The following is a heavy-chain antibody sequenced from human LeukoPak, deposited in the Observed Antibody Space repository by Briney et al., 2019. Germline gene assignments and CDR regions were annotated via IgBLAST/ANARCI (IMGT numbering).Heavy chain of an antibody. Sequence: SETLSLTCSVSGGTMNSYYWSWIRQSPGKGLEWIGYIYYSGSTNYNPSLKSRVTISVDTSKNQFSLKLSSVTAADTAVYYCARHVWLQPFDYWGQGTLVTVSS. CDR1: GGTMNSYY. J-gene: IGHJ4*02. CDR3: ARHVWLQPFDY. V-gene: IGHV4-59*08. D-gene: IGHD3-9*01. CDR2: IYYSGST.